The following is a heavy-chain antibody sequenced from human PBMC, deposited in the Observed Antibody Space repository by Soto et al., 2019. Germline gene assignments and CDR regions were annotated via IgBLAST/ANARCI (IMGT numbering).Heavy chain of an antibody. V-gene: IGHV1-46*01. D-gene: IGHD3-22*01. CDR1: GFIFTNFF. CDR2: INPSGTPS. CDR3: ARDRLRGYDSSGFYS. Sequence: GASVKVSCTASGFIFTNFFMHWVRQAPGQGPEWMGVINPSGTPSSYAQKFEDRVTMTTATSTNTVFLELRSLKSDDTAIYYCARDRLRGYDSSGFYSWGQGTMVTVSS. J-gene: IGHJ4*02.